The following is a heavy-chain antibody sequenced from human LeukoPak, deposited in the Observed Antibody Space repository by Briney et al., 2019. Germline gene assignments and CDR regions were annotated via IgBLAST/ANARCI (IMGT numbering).Heavy chain of an antibody. CDR2: ISGSGGST. J-gene: IGHJ4*02. CDR3: ATPPFTYYYGSGSYYFDY. Sequence: PGGSLRLSCAASGFTFSSYAMSWVRQAPGKGLEWVSAISGSGGSTYYADSVKGRFTISRDNSKNTLYLQMNSLRAEDTAVYYCATPPFTYYYGSGSYYFDYWGQGTLVTVSS. CDR1: GFTFSSYA. V-gene: IGHV3-23*01. D-gene: IGHD3-10*01.